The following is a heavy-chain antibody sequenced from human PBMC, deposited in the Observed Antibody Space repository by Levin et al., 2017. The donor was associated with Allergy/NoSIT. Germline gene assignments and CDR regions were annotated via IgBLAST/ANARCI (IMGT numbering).Heavy chain of an antibody. D-gene: IGHD3-10*01. V-gene: IGHV3-48*01. CDR2: ISDSASTK. CDR3: VRATRDPPSDY. Sequence: GESLKISCAASGFTFRTYSMIWVRQAPGKGLEWVSYISDSASTKYYGDSVKGRFTISRDNAKNSLFLQMDSLRAEDTAVYYCVRATRDPPSDYWGQGTLVTVSS. CDR1: GFTFRTYS. J-gene: IGHJ4*02.